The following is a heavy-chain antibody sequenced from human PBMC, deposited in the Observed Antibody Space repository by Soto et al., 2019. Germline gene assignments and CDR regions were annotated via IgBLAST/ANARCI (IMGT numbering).Heavy chain of an antibody. J-gene: IGHJ4*02. D-gene: IGHD6-19*01. CDR3: ATLGWEAPRQWPYSY. CDR1: GYTLTELS. CDR2: FDPEDGET. Sequence: GASVKVSGKVSGYTLTELSMHWVRQAPGKGLEWMGGFDPEDGETIYAQKFQGRVTMTEDTSTDTAYMELSSLRSEDTAVYYCATLGWEAPRQWPYSYWGQGTLVTVSS. V-gene: IGHV1-24*01.